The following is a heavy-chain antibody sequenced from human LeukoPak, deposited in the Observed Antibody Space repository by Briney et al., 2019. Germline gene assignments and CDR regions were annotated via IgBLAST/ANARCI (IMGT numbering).Heavy chain of an antibody. D-gene: IGHD2-2*01. CDR1: GFTFSNYA. J-gene: IGHJ6*02. CDR3: ARDGIVVVPAATNYYGMDV. V-gene: IGHV3-23*01. Sequence: GGSLRLSCAASGFTFSNYAMSWVRQAPGKGLEWVSAISGSGGSTYYADSAKGRFTISRDNAKNSLYLQMNSLRAEDTAVYYCARDGIVVVPAATNYYGMDVWGQGTTVTVSS. CDR2: ISGSGGST.